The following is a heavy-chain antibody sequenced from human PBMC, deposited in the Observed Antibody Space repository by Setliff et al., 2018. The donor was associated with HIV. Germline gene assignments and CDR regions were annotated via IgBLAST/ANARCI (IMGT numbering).Heavy chain of an antibody. Sequence: GGSLRLSCGASGFTFSTHAMHWVRQAPGKALEWVAYIWYDGSNKYYADSVKGRFAISRDNSKNTLYLQMDSLRAEDTALCYCTSDPPASGWTLAYWGQGALVTVSS. D-gene: IGHD6-19*01. J-gene: IGHJ4*02. CDR1: GFTFSTHA. CDR2: IWYDGSNK. V-gene: IGHV3-33*01. CDR3: TSDPPASGWTLAY.